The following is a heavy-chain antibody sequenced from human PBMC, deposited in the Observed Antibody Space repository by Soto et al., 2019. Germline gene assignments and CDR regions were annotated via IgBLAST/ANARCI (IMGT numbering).Heavy chain of an antibody. CDR1: GFTVSSSY. Sequence: EVQLVETGGGFIQPGGSLRLSCAASGFTVSSSYMNWVRQAPGKGLEWVSIIYAGGRTYHADSVKGRFTISRDISRNTMYLQMNSLRAEDTAVYYCVRAGEEWPYYYYGLDVWGQGTTVTVSS. CDR3: VRAGEEWPYYYYGLDV. J-gene: IGHJ6*02. CDR2: IYAGGRT. D-gene: IGHD3-10*01. V-gene: IGHV3-53*02.